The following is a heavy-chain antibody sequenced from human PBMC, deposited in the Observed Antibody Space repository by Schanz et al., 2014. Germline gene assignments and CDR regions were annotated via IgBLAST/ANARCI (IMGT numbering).Heavy chain of an antibody. Sequence: DVQLVESGGGLVQPGRSLRLSCAASGFTFADYAMHWVRQAPGKGLEWVSGISWNGAGIGYADSVKGRFTISRDNAKNSLYLQMNSLRAEDTAVYYCAKVREWWPYYFDYWGQGTLVTVSS. CDR2: ISWNGAGI. V-gene: IGHV3-9*01. J-gene: IGHJ4*02. CDR3: AKVREWWPYYFDY. D-gene: IGHD2-15*01. CDR1: GFTFADYA.